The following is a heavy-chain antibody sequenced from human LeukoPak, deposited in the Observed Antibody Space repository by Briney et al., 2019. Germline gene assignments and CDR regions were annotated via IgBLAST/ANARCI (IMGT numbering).Heavy chain of an antibody. V-gene: IGHV3-21*01. Sequence: GGSLRLSCAASGFTFSSYGMHWVRQAPGKGLEGVSSISSSSYIYYADSVKGRFTISRDNAKNSLYLQMNSLRAEDTAVYYCARGGDILTGLSDYWGQGTLVTVSS. J-gene: IGHJ4*02. CDR3: ARGGDILTGLSDY. CDR2: ISSSSYI. D-gene: IGHD3-9*01. CDR1: GFTFSSYG.